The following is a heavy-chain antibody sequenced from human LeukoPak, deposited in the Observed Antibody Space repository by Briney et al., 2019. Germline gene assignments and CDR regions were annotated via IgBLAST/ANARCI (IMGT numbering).Heavy chain of an antibody. CDR2: ISGSGGST. CDR3: AKDVAEQWHDY. J-gene: IGHJ4*02. CDR1: GFTVSSNY. V-gene: IGHV3-23*01. D-gene: IGHD6-19*01. Sequence: PGGSLRLSCAASGFTVSSNYMSWVRQAPGKGLEWVSAISGSGGSTYYADSVKGRFTISRDNSKNTLYLQMNSLRAEDTAVYYCAKDVAEQWHDYWGQGTLVTVSS.